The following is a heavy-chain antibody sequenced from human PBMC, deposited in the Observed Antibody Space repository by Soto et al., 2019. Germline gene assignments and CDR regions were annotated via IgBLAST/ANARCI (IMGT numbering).Heavy chain of an antibody. Sequence: GGSLRLSCAASGFTFSYYAIHWVRQAPGKGLEWVALISSDGNNKYYADSVNGRFTISRDNSKNTLYLQMSSLTAEDTAIYYCARDLGLPGNTLDYWGQGTLVTVSS. CDR3: ARDLGLPGNTLDY. V-gene: IGHV3-30-3*01. D-gene: IGHD2-21*02. CDR1: GFTFSYYA. CDR2: ISSDGNNK. J-gene: IGHJ4*02.